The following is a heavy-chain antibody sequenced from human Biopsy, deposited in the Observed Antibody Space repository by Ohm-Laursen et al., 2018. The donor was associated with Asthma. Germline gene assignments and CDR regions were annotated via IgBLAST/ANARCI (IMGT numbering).Heavy chain of an antibody. CDR2: INTNTGNP. CDR3: ARMISYYHEMRAPFFDY. CDR1: GYTVTRYA. V-gene: IGHV7-4-1*02. D-gene: IGHD3-22*01. J-gene: IGHJ4*02. Sequence: ATVKISCKASGYTVTRYAINWVRQAPGQGLEWMGWINTNTGNPSYAQGFTGRFVFSLDTSVNTAHLQISSLKAEDTAVYYCARMISYYHEMRAPFFDYWGQGTLVTVSS.